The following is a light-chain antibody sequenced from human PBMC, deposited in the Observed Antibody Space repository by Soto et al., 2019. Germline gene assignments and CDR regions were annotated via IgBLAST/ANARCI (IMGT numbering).Light chain of an antibody. J-gene: IGKJ5*01. V-gene: IGKV3-15*01. CDR3: QPYNTGAAIT. CDR2: GTS. CDR1: QTVTSSY. Sequence: EIVLTQSPGTLSLSPGERATLSCRASQTVTSSYLAWYEQKPGPAPRLLIYGTSTSATGIPERFSGSESGTEFTLTYSSLQSETCAVYFYQPYNTGAAITFGQGTRLEIK.